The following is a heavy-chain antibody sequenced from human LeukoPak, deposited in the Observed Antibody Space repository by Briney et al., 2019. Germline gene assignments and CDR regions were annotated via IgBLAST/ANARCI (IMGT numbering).Heavy chain of an antibody. J-gene: IGHJ4*02. CDR3: AKDMMGDSSGRFDY. CDR2: ISCNSGSI. V-gene: IGHV3-9*01. Sequence: PGGSLRLSCAASGFTFDDYAMHWVRQAPGKGLEWVSRISCNSGSICYAHSVKGRFTISRDNAKNSPYLQMNSLRAEDTALYYCAKDMMGDSSGRFDYWGQGALVTVSS. D-gene: IGHD3-22*01. CDR1: GFTFDDYA.